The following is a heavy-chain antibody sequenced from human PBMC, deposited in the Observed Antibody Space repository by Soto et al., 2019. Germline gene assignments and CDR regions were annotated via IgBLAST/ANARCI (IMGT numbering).Heavy chain of an antibody. V-gene: IGHV3-15*01. CDR1: GFTFSNAW. J-gene: IGHJ4*02. D-gene: IGHD3-22*01. CDR2: IKSKTDGGTT. Sequence: GGSLRLSCAASGFTFSNAWMSWVRQAPGKGLEWVGRIKSKTDGGTTDYAAPVKGRFTISRDDSKNTLYLQMNSLRAEDTAVYYCAKDGESITMIVGYDYWGQGTLVTAPQ. CDR3: AKDGESITMIVGYDY.